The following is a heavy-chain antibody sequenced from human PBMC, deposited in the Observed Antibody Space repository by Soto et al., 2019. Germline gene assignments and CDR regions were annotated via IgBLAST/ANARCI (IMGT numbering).Heavy chain of an antibody. D-gene: IGHD3-16*01. CDR3: ARSQRGRTAFTFDY. Sequence: SETLSLTCAVSGDSVSNYNYYWSWIRQPPVKGLEWIGYIYYSGTTNYNSYLKSRLSLSVDMSKNQFSLKLASVTAADTAVYFCARSQRGRTAFTFDYWGQGALVTVS. CDR2: IYYSGTT. J-gene: IGHJ4*02. CDR1: GDSVSNYNYY. V-gene: IGHV4-61*01.